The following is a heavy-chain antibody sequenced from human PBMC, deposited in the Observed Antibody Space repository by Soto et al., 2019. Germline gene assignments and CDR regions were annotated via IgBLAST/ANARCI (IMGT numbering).Heavy chain of an antibody. J-gene: IGHJ4*02. CDR3: ARELYSCGGDCPYYMDY. D-gene: IGHD2-21*02. CDR1: GYPFTDYF. V-gene: IGHV1-46*01. Sequence: APVKVSCKTSGYPFTDYFIHWVRQAPGQGLEWMGIISLYHHSTSYAQKFQGRLTVTADTSTTTVYMDLSSLTSEDSAVYWCARELYSCGGDCPYYMDYWGQGTLVTVSS. CDR2: ISLYHHST.